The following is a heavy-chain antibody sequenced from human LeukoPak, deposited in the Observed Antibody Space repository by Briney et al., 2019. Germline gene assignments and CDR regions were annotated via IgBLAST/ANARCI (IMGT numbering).Heavy chain of an antibody. CDR2: ISSGGST. CDR1: GFTFNNYA. D-gene: IGHD3-22*01. Sequence: GGSLRLSCAAAGFTFNNYAMSWVRQAPGKGLKWVSGISSGGSTYYADSVKGRFTISRDNSKNTLFLQMNSLRAEDTAVYYCAIRPWDYDSSGFYDYWGQGTLVTVSS. J-gene: IGHJ4*02. V-gene: IGHV3-23*01. CDR3: AIRPWDYDSSGFYDY.